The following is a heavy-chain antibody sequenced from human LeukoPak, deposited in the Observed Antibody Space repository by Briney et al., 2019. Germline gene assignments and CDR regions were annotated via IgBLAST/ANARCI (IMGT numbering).Heavy chain of an antibody. Sequence: PSETLSLTCAVYGGSFSGYYWSWIRQPPGKGLEWIGEINHSGSTNYNPSLKSGVTISVDTSKNQFSLKLSSVTAADTAVYYCARHPIVPKRYYYDSSGYYYYYYYMDVWGKGITVTVSS. J-gene: IGHJ6*03. CDR2: INHSGST. D-gene: IGHD3-22*01. CDR3: ARHPIVPKRYYYDSSGYYYYYYYMDV. CDR1: GGSFSGYY. V-gene: IGHV4-34*01.